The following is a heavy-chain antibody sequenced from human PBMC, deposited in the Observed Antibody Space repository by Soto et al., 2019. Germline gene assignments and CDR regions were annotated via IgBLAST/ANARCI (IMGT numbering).Heavy chain of an antibody. Sequence: NPSETLSLTCAVSGGSINSSNWWSWVRQPPGKGLEWIGEIYHSGSTNYNPSLKSRVTISVDKSKNQFSLKLSSVTAADTAVYYCARAGVPAAIYWFDPWGQGTLVTVSS. V-gene: IGHV4-4*02. D-gene: IGHD2-2*02. J-gene: IGHJ5*02. CDR2: IYHSGST. CDR3: ARAGVPAAIYWFDP. CDR1: GGSINSSNW.